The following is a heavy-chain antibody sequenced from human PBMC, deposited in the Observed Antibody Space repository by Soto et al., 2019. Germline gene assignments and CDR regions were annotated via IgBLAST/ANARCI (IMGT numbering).Heavy chain of an antibody. CDR3: ARDYGSGILDY. CDR2: IYSGGST. Sequence: EVQLVESGGGLIQPGGSLRLSCAASGFTVSSNYMSWVRQAPGKGLEWVSVIYSGGSTYYADSVKGRFTISSDNSKNTLYLQMNSLSAKDTAVYYCARDYGSGILDYGGQGTLVTVSS. J-gene: IGHJ4*02. CDR1: GFTVSSNY. D-gene: IGHD3-10*01. V-gene: IGHV3-53*01.